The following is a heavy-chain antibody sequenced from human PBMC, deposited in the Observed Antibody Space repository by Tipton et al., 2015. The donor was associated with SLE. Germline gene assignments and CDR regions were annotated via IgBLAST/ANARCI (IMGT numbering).Heavy chain of an antibody. CDR1: GLTFTSYA. CDR2: ISGSGGST. V-gene: IGHV3-23*01. D-gene: IGHD3-22*01. CDR3: AGRKWGIVLVDY. J-gene: IGHJ4*02. Sequence: SLRLSCAASGLTFTSYAMTWVRQAPGKGLEWVSSISGSGGSTYYANSVKGRFTISRDNSKNTLYLQMNSLRAEDTAVYYCAGRKWGIVLVDYWGQGTLVTVSS.